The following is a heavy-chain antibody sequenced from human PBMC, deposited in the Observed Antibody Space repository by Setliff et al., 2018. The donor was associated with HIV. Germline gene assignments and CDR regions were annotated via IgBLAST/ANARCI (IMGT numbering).Heavy chain of an antibody. CDR3: SIGDDMEV. CDR1: VSNYA. Sequence: SVKVSCKAFVSNYAHSWVRQAPGQGLEWLGRIIPVFGTTEYAPKFQCRLTITTDKVTRTAYMDLTNLISDDTAVYYCSIGDDMEVWGNGTPVTVSS. J-gene: IGHJ6*03. V-gene: IGHV1-69*05. CDR2: IIPVFGTT.